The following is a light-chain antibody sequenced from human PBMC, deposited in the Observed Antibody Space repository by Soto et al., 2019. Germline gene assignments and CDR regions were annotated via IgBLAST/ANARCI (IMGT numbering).Light chain of an antibody. V-gene: IGLV1-47*01. CDR3: AAWDDSLSGYV. J-gene: IGLJ1*01. Sequence: QSVLTQPPSASGTPGQRVTISCSGSSSNIGSNYVYWFQQLPGTAPKLLIYRNNQRHSGVPDRFSGSKSGTSASLAISGLRSEDDADYYCAAWDDSLSGYVFGTGTKLTVL. CDR1: SSNIGSNY. CDR2: RNN.